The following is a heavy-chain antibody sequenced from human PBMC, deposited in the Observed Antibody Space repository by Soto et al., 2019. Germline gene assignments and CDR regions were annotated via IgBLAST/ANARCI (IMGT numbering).Heavy chain of an antibody. D-gene: IGHD1-1*01. Sequence: QVQVQQWGAGLLKFSETLSLTCAVNGGSFSGWHWNWIRQPPGKGLEWIGEASHTGGTNYNPSLESRVTISVDRSRNQLSLKLTSVAAAYTAVYYCARSRNLEVWGPGTTVIVSS. CDR3: ARSRNLEV. CDR2: ASHTGGT. J-gene: IGHJ6*02. CDR1: GGSFSGWH. V-gene: IGHV4-34*01.